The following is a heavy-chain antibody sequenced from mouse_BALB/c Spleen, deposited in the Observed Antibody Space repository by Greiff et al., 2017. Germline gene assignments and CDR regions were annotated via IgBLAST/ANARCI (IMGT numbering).Heavy chain of an antibody. J-gene: IGHJ3*01. D-gene: IGHD2-1*01. Sequence: EVQVVESGGGLVKPGGSLKLSCAASGFTFSSYAMSWVRQSPEKRLEWVAEISSGGSYTYYPDTVTGRFTISRDNAKNTLYLEMSSLRSEDTAMYYCARDIDYGNPWFAYWGQGTLVTVSA. CDR2: ISSGGSYT. V-gene: IGHV5-9-4*01. CDR3: ARDIDYGNPWFAY. CDR1: GFTFSSYA.